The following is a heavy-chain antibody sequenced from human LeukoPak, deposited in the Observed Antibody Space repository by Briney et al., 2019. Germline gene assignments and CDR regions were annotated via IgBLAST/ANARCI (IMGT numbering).Heavy chain of an antibody. CDR2: ISDYNGNT. D-gene: IGHD2-8*01. V-gene: IGHV1-18*01. Sequence: ASVKVSCKASGFTFTRYSITWVRQAPGKGHEWMGWISDYNGNTNYAQKYQGRVTMTTDTSTRTAYMELRSLGSDDTAVYYCARVVRSDSFDYDYYYAMDVWGQETTVTVSS. CDR3: ARVVRSDSFDYDYYYAMDV. CDR1: GFTFTRYS. J-gene: IGHJ6*02.